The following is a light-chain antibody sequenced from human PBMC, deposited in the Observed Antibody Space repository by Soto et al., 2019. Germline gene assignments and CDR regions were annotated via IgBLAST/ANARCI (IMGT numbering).Light chain of an antibody. Sequence: QSVLTQPPSASGTPGQRVSISCSGSSPNIGINTVNWYQQLPGTAPKLLIYGNNERPSGVPDRFSGSKSGTSASLAISGLQSEDEADYYCAVWDDGLNGWVFGGGTKLTVL. V-gene: IGLV1-44*01. CDR2: GNN. CDR3: AVWDDGLNGWV. CDR1: SPNIGINT. J-gene: IGLJ3*02.